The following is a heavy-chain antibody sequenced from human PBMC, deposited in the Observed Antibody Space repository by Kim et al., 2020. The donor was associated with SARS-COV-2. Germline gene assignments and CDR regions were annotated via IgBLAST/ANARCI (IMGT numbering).Heavy chain of an antibody. Sequence: SETLSLTCTVSGGSISSSTYYWGWIRQPPGKGLEWIGSIYYSGSTYYNPSLKSRVTISVDTSKNQFSLKLSSVTAADTAVYYCARESRITMVRGVTYYYYGMDVWGQGTTVTVSA. CDR1: GGSISSSTYY. V-gene: IGHV4-39*07. D-gene: IGHD3-10*01. CDR2: IYYSGST. J-gene: IGHJ6*01. CDR3: ARESRITMVRGVTYYYYGMDV.